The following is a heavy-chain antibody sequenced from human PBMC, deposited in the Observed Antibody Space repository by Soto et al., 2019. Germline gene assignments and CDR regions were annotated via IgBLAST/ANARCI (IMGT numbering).Heavy chain of an antibody. J-gene: IGHJ4*02. D-gene: IGHD1-26*01. Sequence: QLQLQESGSGLVKPSQTLSLTCAVSGGSISSGGHSWSWIRQPPGKGLEWIGYIYHSGSTYYNPSLYSRVTISVDRSKNQFSMKLSSVTAADTAVYYCARGGWELPGDNYFDYWGQGTLVTVSS. CDR3: ARGGWELPGDNYFDY. V-gene: IGHV4-30-2*01. CDR2: IYHSGST. CDR1: GGSISSGGHS.